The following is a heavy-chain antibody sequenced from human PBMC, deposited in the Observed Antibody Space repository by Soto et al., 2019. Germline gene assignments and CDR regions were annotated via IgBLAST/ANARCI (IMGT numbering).Heavy chain of an antibody. J-gene: IGHJ4*02. Sequence: GASVKVSCKASGYSFSSYGISWVRQAPGQGLEWMGWISVYNGNTNYAQKLQDRVTMTTDTSTRTAYMDLRSLRSDDTAVYFCARDCVYGGDCSLPSYFDYWGQGTLVTVSS. CDR3: ARDCVYGGDCSLPSYFDY. CDR2: ISVYNGNT. V-gene: IGHV1-18*01. CDR1: GYSFSSYG. D-gene: IGHD2-21*02.